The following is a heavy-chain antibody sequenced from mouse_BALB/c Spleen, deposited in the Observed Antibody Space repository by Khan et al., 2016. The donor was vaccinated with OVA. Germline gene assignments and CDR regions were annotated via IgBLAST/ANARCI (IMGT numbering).Heavy chain of an antibody. J-gene: IGHJ1*01. CDR1: GFTFTDYA. CDR2: ISTYSGTK. V-gene: IGHV1S137*01. Sequence: QVQLKESGPELVRPGVSVKISCKGSGFTFTDYAMHWVQQSHAKSLEWIGVISTYSGTKNYNQKFKGKATMTVDTSSNTAYMELGRLTSEDSAIYYCARGWYYGSSWYFDVWGAGTTVTVSS. CDR3: ARGWYYGSSWYFDV. D-gene: IGHD1-1*01.